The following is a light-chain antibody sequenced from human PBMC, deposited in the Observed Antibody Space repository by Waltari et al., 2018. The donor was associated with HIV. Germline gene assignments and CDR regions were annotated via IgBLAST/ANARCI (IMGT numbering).Light chain of an antibody. CDR1: SSDIGAYNY. V-gene: IGLV2-8*01. CDR3: SSYAGSNNVL. CDR2: DVN. Sequence: QSALTQPPSASGSPGQSVTISCTGTSSDIGAYNYVAWYQQHPGRAPKLLLYDVNQRPSGVPGRFSGSKSGNRASLTVSGLRPDDEAYYYCSSYAGSNNVLFGGGTKLTVL. J-gene: IGLJ2*01.